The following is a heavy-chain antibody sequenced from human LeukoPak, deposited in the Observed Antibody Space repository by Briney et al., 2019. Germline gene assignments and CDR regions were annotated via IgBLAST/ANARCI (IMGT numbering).Heavy chain of an antibody. CDR2: NSSNSSYI. CDR3: VRDRNSFGIASSSWSHDTFDM. J-gene: IGHJ3*02. CDR1: GFTFSSYS. V-gene: IGHV3-21*04. D-gene: IGHD6-13*01. Sequence: GSLRLSCAASGFTFSSYSMNWVRQAPGKGLEWVSSNSSNSSYIYNADSVKGRFTISRDNAKNSLYLQMNSLRAEDTAVYYCVRDRNSFGIASSSWSHDTFDMWGQGTMVTVSS.